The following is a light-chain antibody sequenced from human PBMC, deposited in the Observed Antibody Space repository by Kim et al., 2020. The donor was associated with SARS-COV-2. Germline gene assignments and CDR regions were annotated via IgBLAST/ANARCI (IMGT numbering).Light chain of an antibody. J-gene: IGLJ2*01. CDR2: KDS. CDR3: YSSPDDNVV. V-gene: IGLV3-27*01. CDR1: VLAKKY. Sequence: SYELTQPSSVSVSPGQTARITCSGDVLAKKYARWFQQKPGQAPVLVIYKDSERPSGIPERFSGSSSGTTVTLTISGAQVEDEADYYCYSSPDDNVVLVGGTQLTVL.